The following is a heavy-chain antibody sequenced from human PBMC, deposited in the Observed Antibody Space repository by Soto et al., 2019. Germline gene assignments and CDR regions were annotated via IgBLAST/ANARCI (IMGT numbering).Heavy chain of an antibody. J-gene: IGHJ4*02. CDR1: GGAFSIYA. D-gene: IGHD3-16*02. CDR3: ARGRLGELSAFDY. Sequence: SVKVSCKASGGAFSIYAISWVRQAPGQGLEWMGGIIPIFGTANYAQKFQGRVTITVDESTSTAYMELSSLRSEDTAVYYCARGRLGELSAFDYWGQGTLVTVSS. CDR2: IIPIFGTA. V-gene: IGHV1-69*13.